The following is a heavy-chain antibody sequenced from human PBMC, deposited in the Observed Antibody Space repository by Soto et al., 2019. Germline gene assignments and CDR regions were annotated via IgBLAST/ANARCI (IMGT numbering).Heavy chain of an antibody. CDR3: AKDSYYYGSGSYYAGPIDY. CDR2: ISGSGGST. CDR1: GFTFSSYA. D-gene: IGHD3-10*01. J-gene: IGHJ4*02. Sequence: PGGSVRLSCAASGFTFSSYAMSWVRQAPGKGLEWVSAISGSGGSTYYADSVKGRFTISRDNSKNTLYLQMNSLRAEDTAVYYCAKDSYYYGSGSYYAGPIDYWGQGTLVTVSS. V-gene: IGHV3-23*01.